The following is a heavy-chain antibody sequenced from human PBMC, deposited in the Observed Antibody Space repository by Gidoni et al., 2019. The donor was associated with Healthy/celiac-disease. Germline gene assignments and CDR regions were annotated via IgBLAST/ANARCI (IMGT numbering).Heavy chain of an antibody. D-gene: IGHD2-15*01. CDR2: IYTSGST. CDR3: ARGVVAATNFDY. CDR1: GGSISSGSYY. Sequence: QVQLQESGPGLVKPSQTLSLTCTVPGGSISSGSYYWSWIRQPAGKGLEWIGRIYTSGSTNYNPSLKSRVTIAVDTSKNQFSLKLSSVTAADTAVYYCARGVVAATNFDYWGLGTLVTVSS. V-gene: IGHV4-61*02. J-gene: IGHJ4*02.